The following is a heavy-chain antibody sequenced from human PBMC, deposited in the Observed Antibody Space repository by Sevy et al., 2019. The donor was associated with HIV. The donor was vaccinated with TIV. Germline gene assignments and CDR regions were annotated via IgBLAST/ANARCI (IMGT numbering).Heavy chain of an antibody. CDR1: GFTFSSYG. D-gene: IGHD2-21*02. V-gene: IGHV3-33*01. CDR3: GRGGDIVVVTDAFDI. Sequence: GGSLRLSCAASGFTFSSYGMHWVRQAPGKGLEWVAVIWYDGSNKYFADSVKGRFTISRDNSKNTLYLQMNSLRAEDTAVYYCGRGGDIVVVTDAFDIWGQGTMVTVSS. CDR2: IWYDGSNK. J-gene: IGHJ3*02.